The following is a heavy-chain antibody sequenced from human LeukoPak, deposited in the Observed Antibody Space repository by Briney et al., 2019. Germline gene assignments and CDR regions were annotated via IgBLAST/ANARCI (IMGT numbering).Heavy chain of an antibody. V-gene: IGHV3-7*01. J-gene: IGHJ4*02. CDR1: GFTFSNFW. Sequence: PGGSLRLSCAASGFTFSNFWMSWVRQAPGKGLEWVANIKEDGSEKYYVDSVEGRLTISRDDAKSSLFLQMTSLRAEDTAVYYCARRLGFYDSSGYYGDYWGQGTLVTVSA. CDR2: IKEDGSEK. CDR3: ARRLGFYDSSGYYGDY. D-gene: IGHD3-22*01.